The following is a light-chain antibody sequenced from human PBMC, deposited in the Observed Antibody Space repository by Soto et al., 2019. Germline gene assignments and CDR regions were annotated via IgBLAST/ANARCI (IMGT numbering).Light chain of an antibody. CDR2: SNN. Sequence: QSVLTQPPSASGTPGQRVTISCSGSSSNIGSNTVNWYQQLPGTAPKLLIYSNNQRPSGVPDRFSGSKSGTSASLAISGHQSEDEADYYCAAWDDSLNALYVFGTGTKVTVL. CDR1: SSNIGSNT. V-gene: IGLV1-44*01. CDR3: AAWDDSLNALYV. J-gene: IGLJ1*01.